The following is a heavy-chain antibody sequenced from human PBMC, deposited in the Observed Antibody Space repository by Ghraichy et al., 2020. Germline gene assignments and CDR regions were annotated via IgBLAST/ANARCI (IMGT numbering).Heavy chain of an antibody. CDR1: GGYIRSYY. Sequence: SETLSLTCTVSGGYIRSYYWNWVRQPPGKGLEWIGHIYYSGSTNYNPSLKSRVTISVDTSKNQFSLKLSSMTAADTAVYFCARDRDWAKRRWFDPWGQGTLVTVSS. CDR2: IYYSGST. J-gene: IGHJ5*02. D-gene: IGHD2-21*01. CDR3: ARDRDWAKRRWFDP. V-gene: IGHV4-59*01.